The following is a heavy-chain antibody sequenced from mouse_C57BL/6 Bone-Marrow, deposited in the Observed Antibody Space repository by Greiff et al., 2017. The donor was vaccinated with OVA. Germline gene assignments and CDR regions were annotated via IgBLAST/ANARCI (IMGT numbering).Heavy chain of an antibody. V-gene: IGHV1-50*01. J-gene: IGHJ3*01. Sequence: QVQLQQPGAELVKPGASVKLSCKASGYTFTSYWMQWVKQRPGQGLEWIGEIDPSDSYTNYNQKFKGKATLTVDTSSSTAYMQLSSLTSGDSAVYYCARGFWLAYWGQGTLVTVSA. CDR2: IDPSDSYT. CDR1: GYTFTSYW. CDR3: ARGFWLAY.